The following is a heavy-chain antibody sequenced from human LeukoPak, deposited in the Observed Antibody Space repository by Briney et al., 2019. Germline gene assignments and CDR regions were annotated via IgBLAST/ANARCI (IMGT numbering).Heavy chain of an antibody. V-gene: IGHV1-18*01. CDR3: ARVKNSSSWYVNYYYYYMDV. Sequence: ASVKVSCKASGYTFTSYGISWVRQAPGQGLEWMGWISAYNGNTNYAQKLQGRVTMTADTSTSTAYMELRSLRSDDTAVYYCARVKNSSSWYVNYYYYYMDVWGKGTTVAVSS. D-gene: IGHD6-13*01. CDR1: GYTFTSYG. CDR2: ISAYNGNT. J-gene: IGHJ6*03.